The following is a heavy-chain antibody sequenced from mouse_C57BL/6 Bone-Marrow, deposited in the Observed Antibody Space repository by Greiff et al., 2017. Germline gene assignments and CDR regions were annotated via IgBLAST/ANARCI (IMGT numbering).Heavy chain of an antibody. V-gene: IGHV2-9-1*01. CDR1: GFSLTSYA. CDR3: AIIYYCYVYAMDY. D-gene: IGHD2-2*01. J-gene: IGHJ4*01. CDR2: IWTGGGT. Sequence: VQLQQSGPGLVAPSQSLSITCTVSGFSLTSYAISWVRQPPGKGLEWLGVIWTGGGTNYNSALKSRLSLSKDNSKSQVFLKMNILQTDDTARYYCAIIYYCYVYAMDYWGQGTSVTVSS.